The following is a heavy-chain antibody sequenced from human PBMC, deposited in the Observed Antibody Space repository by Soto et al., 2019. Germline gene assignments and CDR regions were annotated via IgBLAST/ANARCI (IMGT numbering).Heavy chain of an antibody. CDR2: IMQDGSEK. V-gene: IGHV3-7*01. D-gene: IGHD2-2*02. CDR3: ETGKILGVSAAISNYGMDV. Sequence: PWGSLRLSCAASGFTFSSYWMSWVRQAPGKGLEWVANIMQDGSEKYHVDSVKGRFTISRDNAKSSLYLQMNSLRAEDTAIYYCETGKILGVSAAISNYGMDVWGQGATVTVSS. CDR1: GFTFSSYW. J-gene: IGHJ6*02.